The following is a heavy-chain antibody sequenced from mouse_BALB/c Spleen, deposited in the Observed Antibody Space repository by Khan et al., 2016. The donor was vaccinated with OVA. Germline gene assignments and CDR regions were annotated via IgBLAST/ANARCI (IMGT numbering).Heavy chain of an antibody. J-gene: IGHJ3*01. CDR3: TRQGRGAGFTY. CDR2: IDPFSGDT. Sequence: VQLQQSGPELMKPGASVKISCKASGYSFTSYYIHWVMQSHGTSLEWIGYIDPFSGDTTYNQTLKGKASLTVDKSSSTAYIHLRTLTSEDSAVDYCTRQGRGAGFTYWGQGTLVTVSA. CDR1: GYSFTSYY. V-gene: IGHV1-31*01.